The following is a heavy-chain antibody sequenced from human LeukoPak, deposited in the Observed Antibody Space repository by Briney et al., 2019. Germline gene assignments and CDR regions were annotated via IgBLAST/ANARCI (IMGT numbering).Heavy chain of an antibody. CDR3: ARHKPTRLGYYGSGSYPPHFDY. D-gene: IGHD3-10*01. CDR1: GGSISSYY. Sequence: SETLSLTCTVSGGSISSYYWSWIRQPPGKGLEWIGYIYYSGSTNYNPSLKSRVTISVDTSKNQFSLKLSSVTAADTAVYYCARHKPTRLGYYGSGSYPPHFDYWGQGTLVTVSS. J-gene: IGHJ4*02. V-gene: IGHV4-59*08. CDR2: IYYSGST.